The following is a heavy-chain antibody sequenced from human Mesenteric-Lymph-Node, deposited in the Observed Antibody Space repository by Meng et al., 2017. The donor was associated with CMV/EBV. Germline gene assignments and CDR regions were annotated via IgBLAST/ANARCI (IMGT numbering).Heavy chain of an antibody. D-gene: IGHD1-26*01. CDR1: GGSISSSSYY. CDR2: IYYSGST. J-gene: IGHJ5*02. V-gene: IGHV4-39*07. CDR3: ARGGSWFDP. Sequence: GSLRLSCTVSGGSISSSSYYWGWIRQPPGKGLEWIGSIYYSGSTYYNPSLKSRVTISVDTSKNQFSLKLRSVTPADTAMYYCARGGSWFDPWGQGTLVTVSS.